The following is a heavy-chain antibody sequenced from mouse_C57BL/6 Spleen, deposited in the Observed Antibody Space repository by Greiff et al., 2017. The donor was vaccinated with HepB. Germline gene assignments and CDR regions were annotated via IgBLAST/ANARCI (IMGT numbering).Heavy chain of an antibody. D-gene: IGHD2-1*01. V-gene: IGHV5-15*01. CDR3: ARDGKGGFDY. CDR2: ISNLAYSI. CDR1: GFTFSDYG. J-gene: IGHJ2*01. Sequence: EVMLVESGGGLVQPGGSLKLSCAASGFTFSDYGMAWVRQAPRKGPEWVAFISNLAYSIYYADTVTGRFTISRENAKNNLYLEMSSLRSEDTAMYYCARDGKGGFDYWGQGTTLTVSS.